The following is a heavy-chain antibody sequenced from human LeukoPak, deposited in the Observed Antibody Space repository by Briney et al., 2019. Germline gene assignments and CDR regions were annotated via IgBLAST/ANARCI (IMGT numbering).Heavy chain of an antibody. D-gene: IGHD3-10*01. V-gene: IGHV3-23*01. Sequence: PGGSLRLSCAASGFSLSSYAMSWVRQAPGKGLGWVSAICGRGGSTYYADSVKGRFTISRDNSKNTLYLQMNSLRAEDTAVYYCAKEKKLLWFGKLAPSWFDPWGQGTLVTVSS. CDR3: AKEKKLLWFGKLAPSWFDP. J-gene: IGHJ5*02. CDR2: ICGRGGST. CDR1: GFSLSSYA.